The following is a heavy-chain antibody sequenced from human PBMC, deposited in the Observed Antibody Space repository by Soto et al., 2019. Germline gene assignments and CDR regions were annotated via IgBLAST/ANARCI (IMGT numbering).Heavy chain of an antibody. CDR1: GLTFSSW. V-gene: IGHV3-7*01. J-gene: IGHJ4*02. CDR2: TTQDGSGK. D-gene: IGHD5-18*01. Sequence: EVQLVESGGGLVQPGGSLRLSCVASGLTFSSWMSWVRQAPGKGLEWVAMTTQDGSGKHYVDSVKGRFTISRDSAKNSMYLQMNSLTVEDTAMYYCASLDTARIKTAGYWGQGTQVTVSS. CDR3: ASLDTARIKTAGY.